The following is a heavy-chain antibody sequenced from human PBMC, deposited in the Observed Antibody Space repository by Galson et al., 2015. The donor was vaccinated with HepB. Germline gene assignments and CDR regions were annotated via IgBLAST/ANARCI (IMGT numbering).Heavy chain of an antibody. CDR2: VYYSGNT. D-gene: IGHD3-10*01. Sequence: ETLSLTCSVSGGSISSDYWSWVRQPPGKGLEWIGSVYYSGNTNYNPSLKSRVTISVDTSKKQFSLRLTSVTAADTAVYYCARQTTLWFGELSVPAYFDLWGCGTLVTVSA. V-gene: IGHV4-59*08. J-gene: IGHJ2*01. CDR3: ARQTTLWFGELSVPAYFDL. CDR1: GGSISSDY.